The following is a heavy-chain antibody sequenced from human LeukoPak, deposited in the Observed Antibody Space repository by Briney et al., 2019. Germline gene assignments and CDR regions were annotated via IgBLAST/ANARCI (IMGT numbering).Heavy chain of an antibody. CDR1: GFTFSSYG. J-gene: IGHJ4*02. Sequence: GGSLRLSCAASGFTFSSYGMHWIRLAPGKGLEWVAFIRYDGSNKYYADSVKGRFTISRDNSKNTLYLQMNSLRAEDTAVYYCAKDYPIYCSGTSCASFDYWGQGTLVTVSS. D-gene: IGHD2-2*01. CDR2: IRYDGSNK. CDR3: AKDYPIYCSGTSCASFDY. V-gene: IGHV3-30*02.